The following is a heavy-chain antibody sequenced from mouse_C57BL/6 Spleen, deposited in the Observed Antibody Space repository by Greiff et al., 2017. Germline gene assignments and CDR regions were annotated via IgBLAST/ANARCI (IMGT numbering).Heavy chain of an antibody. Sequence: ESGPGILKPSQTLSLTCSFSGFSLSTFGMGVGWIRQPSGLGLEWLAHSWWDDDKYYNPARKSRRTSSKDTSNTQEFLMIANVDTADTATYCCARTTGTWAMDYWGQGTSVTVSS. CDR1: GFSLSTFGMG. CDR2: SWWDDDK. D-gene: IGHD4-1*02. J-gene: IGHJ4*01. V-gene: IGHV8-8*01. CDR3: ARTTGTWAMDY.